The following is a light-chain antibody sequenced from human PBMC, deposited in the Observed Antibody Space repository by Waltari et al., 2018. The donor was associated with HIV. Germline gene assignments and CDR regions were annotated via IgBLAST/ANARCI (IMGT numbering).Light chain of an antibody. Sequence: QAVLTQPSSLSASPGASASLTCTLRSGINVGTYRIYWYQQKPGSPPQYLLRYKSDSDKQQGSGVPSRFCGSKDASANAGILLIAGLQSEDEADYYCMIWHSSAVVFGGGTKLTVL. V-gene: IGLV5-45*03. CDR3: MIWHSSAVV. J-gene: IGLJ2*01. CDR2: YKSDSDK. CDR1: SGINVGTYR.